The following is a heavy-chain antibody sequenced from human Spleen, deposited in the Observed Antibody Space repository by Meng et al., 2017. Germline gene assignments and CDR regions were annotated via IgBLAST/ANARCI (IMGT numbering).Heavy chain of an antibody. J-gene: IGHJ4*02. CDR1: GFTVSSNY. CDR2: TKSNTDRGTA. D-gene: IGHD3-9*01. CDR3: TWDDKAVSDY. Sequence: GRSLTLSCAASGFTVSSNYMTWVRPAPGKGMEWDGRTKSNTDRGTAEYAAPVTGRSTISRDDSKSKLYPQRSGLRIDDTGVYYCTWDDKAVSDYWGQGTRVTVSS. V-gene: IGHV3-15*01.